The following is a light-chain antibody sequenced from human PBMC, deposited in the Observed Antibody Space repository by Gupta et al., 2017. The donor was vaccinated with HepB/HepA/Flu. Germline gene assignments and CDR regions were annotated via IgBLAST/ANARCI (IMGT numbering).Light chain of an antibody. CDR1: QRVSSSR. V-gene: IGKV3D-20*01. CDR3: QEYGTSPRT. Sequence: DIVLTQSPATLSLSPGERATLSCVARQRVSSSRLAWYQQKPGLAPRLLVYDAYSRATGIPDRCSGSGSGTDLTLTISRLEPEECAVYYCQEYGTSPRTFGQGTKVEIK. J-gene: IGKJ1*01. CDR2: DAY.